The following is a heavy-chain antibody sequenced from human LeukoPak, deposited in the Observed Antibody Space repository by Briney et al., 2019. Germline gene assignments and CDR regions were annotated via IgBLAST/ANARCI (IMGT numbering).Heavy chain of an antibody. J-gene: IGHJ5*02. CDR2: IYTSGST. CDR3: AREYSGYEFDP. V-gene: IGHV4-4*09. D-gene: IGHD5-12*01. CDR1: GGSISSYY. Sequence: SETLSLTCTVSGGSISSYYWSWIRQPPGKGLEWIGYIYTSGSTNYNPSLKSRVTISVDTSKNQFSLKLSSVTAADTAVYHCAREYSGYEFDPWGQGTLVTVSS.